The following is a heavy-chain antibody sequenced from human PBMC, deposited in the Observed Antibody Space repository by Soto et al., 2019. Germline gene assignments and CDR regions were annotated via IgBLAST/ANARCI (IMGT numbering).Heavy chain of an antibody. Sequence: EVQLVQSGAEMKRPGESLKISCEGSGYSFTNSWIAWVRQMPGKGLEWMGIIYPGDSDTRYSPSFQGQVTISTDKSISTAYLQWSSLKASDTALYYCARGMNTLDYWGQGTLVTVSS. J-gene: IGHJ4*02. CDR2: IYPGDSDT. CDR3: ARGMNTLDY. CDR1: GYSFTNSW. V-gene: IGHV5-51*03.